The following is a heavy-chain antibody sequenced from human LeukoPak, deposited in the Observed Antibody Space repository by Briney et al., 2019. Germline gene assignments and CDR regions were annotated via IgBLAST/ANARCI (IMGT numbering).Heavy chain of an antibody. CDR1: GGSIISSSYY. V-gene: IGHV4-39*07. J-gene: IGHJ4*02. CDR2: IFHSGST. CDR3: ARSPTKRVPEDY. Sequence: PSETLSLTCTVSGGSIISSSYYWGWVRQPPGKGLEWIGQIFHSGSTSYSPSLKSRVTISVDKSKNQFSLRLTSVTAADTAVYYCARSPTKRVPEDYWGQGTLVTVSS. D-gene: IGHD2-2*01.